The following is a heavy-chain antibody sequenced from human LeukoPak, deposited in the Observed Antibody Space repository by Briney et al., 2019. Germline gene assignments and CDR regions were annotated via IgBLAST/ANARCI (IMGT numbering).Heavy chain of an antibody. CDR2: INWNGRSI. CDR1: RFTFDEYG. D-gene: IGHD1-20*01. CDR3: ARAYGNWNDVDFYAFDL. J-gene: IGHJ3*01. Sequence: GGSLRLSCAASRFTFDEYGMSWVRQTAGKGLEWVSGINWNGRSIGYADSVKGRFTVSRDNAKSSLYLQMNSLRAEDTALYYCARAYGNWNDVDFYAFDLWGQGTMVTVSS. V-gene: IGHV3-20*04.